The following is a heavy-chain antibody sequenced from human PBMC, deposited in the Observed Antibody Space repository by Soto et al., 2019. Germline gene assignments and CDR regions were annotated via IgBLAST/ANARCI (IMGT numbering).Heavy chain of an antibody. V-gene: IGHV1-69*13. CDR1: AGTFSSYA. J-gene: IGHJ6*02. Sequence: SVKVSCTASAGTFSSYAISWVRQAPGQGLEWMGGIIPIFGTANYAQKFQGRVTITADESTSTAYMELSSLRSEDTAVYYCAGGYCSSTSCYYYAYYYYGMDVWGQGTTVTVSS. CDR2: IIPIFGTA. CDR3: AGGYCSSTSCYYYAYYYYGMDV. D-gene: IGHD2-2*01.